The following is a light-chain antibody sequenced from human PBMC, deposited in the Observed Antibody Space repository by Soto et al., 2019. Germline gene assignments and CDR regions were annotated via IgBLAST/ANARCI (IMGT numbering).Light chain of an antibody. CDR2: AAS. CDR1: QSISSSY. CDR3: QQYGSSSYT. Sequence: EIVLTQSPGTLSLSPGERATLSCRASQSISSSYLAWYQQKPGQAPRLLIYAASSRATGIPARFSGSGSGPDFTLTISRLEPEDVAVYYCQQYGSSSYTFGQGTQLEIK. J-gene: IGKJ2*01. V-gene: IGKV3-20*01.